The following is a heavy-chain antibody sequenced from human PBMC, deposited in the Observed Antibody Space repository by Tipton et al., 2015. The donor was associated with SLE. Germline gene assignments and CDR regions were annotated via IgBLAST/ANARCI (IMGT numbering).Heavy chain of an antibody. Sequence: LRLSCTVSGGSISRGGYYWSWIRQHPGKGLEWIGYIYYSGSTYYNPTLKSRVTTSVDTSKNQFSLKLSSVTAADTAVDYCARATGTSYFDYWGQGTLVTVSS. CDR3: ARATGTSYFDY. J-gene: IGHJ4*02. D-gene: IGHD1-1*01. CDR2: IYYSGST. V-gene: IGHV4-31*02. CDR1: GGSISRGGYY.